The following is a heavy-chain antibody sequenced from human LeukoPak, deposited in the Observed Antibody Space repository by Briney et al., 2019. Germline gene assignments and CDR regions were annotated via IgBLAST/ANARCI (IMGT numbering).Heavy chain of an antibody. CDR2: IYYSGST. Sequence: SETLSLTCSVSGDSISSSSSYWGWIRQPPGKGLEWIGSIYYSGSTYYNPSLKSRVTISVDTSKNQFSLKLSSVTAADTAVYYCAKQGGSSSSVYYYMDVWGKGTTVTISS. CDR1: GDSISSSSSY. V-gene: IGHV4-39*07. J-gene: IGHJ6*03. CDR3: AKQGGSSSSVYYYMDV. D-gene: IGHD6-6*01.